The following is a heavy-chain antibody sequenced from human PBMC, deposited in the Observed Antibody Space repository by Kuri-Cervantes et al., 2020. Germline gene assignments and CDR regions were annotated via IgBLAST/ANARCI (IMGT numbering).Heavy chain of an antibody. V-gene: IGHV1-69*06. Sequence: SVKVSCKASGYTFTSYDINWVRQATGQGLEWMGGILPAFGTSNYAQNFQDRVTITADKSMSTAYMELSSLRSEDTAVYYCWVGYYDSSGYYYVFDYWGQGTLVTVSS. D-gene: IGHD3-22*01. J-gene: IGHJ4*02. CDR3: WVGYYDSSGYYYVFDY. CDR1: GYTFTSYD. CDR2: ILPAFGTS.